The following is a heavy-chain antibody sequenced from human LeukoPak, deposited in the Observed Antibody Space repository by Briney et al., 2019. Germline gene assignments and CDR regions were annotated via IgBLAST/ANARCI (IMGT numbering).Heavy chain of an antibody. D-gene: IGHD3-22*01. CDR3: ARDQVPQFCYDSTRGPLDH. J-gene: IGHJ4*02. Sequence: GGPLRLSWPASGFTFSSFAMHWVRQAPGKGLEWVAVISYDGSNQYYAVSVKGRFTISRDNSKDQVYLQVNSLRAEDTAVYYCARDQVPQFCYDSTRGPLDHWGRGPRVSVSS. CDR1: GFTFSSFA. V-gene: IGHV3-30-3*01. CDR2: ISYDGSNQ.